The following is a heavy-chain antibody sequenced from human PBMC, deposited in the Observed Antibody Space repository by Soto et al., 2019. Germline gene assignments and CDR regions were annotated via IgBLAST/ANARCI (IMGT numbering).Heavy chain of an antibody. CDR1: GFTFRTSA. CDR2: IIVGDGAT. Sequence: SVKVSCKASGFTFRTSAMQWVRQARGQGLEWIGWIIVGDGATNYAQKLQGRIIITRDMSTGTSYMELSGLRSEDTAVYYCAEELTLGAECCHFDHWSLGTLDTVSS. V-gene: IGHV1-58*02. D-gene: IGHD2-21*02. J-gene: IGHJ4*02. CDR3: AEELTLGAECCHFDH.